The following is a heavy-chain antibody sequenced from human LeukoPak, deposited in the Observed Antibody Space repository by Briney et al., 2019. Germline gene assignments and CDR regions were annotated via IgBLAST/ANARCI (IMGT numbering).Heavy chain of an antibody. Sequence: SETLSLTCAVYGGSFSGYYWSWIRQPPGKGLEWIGEINHSGSTNYNPSLKSRVTISVDTSKNQFSLKLSSVTAADTAVYYCARDTYYYGSGSYDYYYYMDVWGKGTTVTISS. CDR1: GGSFSGYY. D-gene: IGHD3-10*01. CDR3: ARDTYYYGSGSYDYYYYMDV. J-gene: IGHJ6*03. CDR2: INHSGST. V-gene: IGHV4-34*01.